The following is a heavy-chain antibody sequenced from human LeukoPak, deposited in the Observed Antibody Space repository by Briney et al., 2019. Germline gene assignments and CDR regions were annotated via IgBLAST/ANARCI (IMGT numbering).Heavy chain of an antibody. D-gene: IGHD3-22*01. Sequence: VGSLRLSCAASGFTFSSYAMSWVRQAPGKGLEWVSSISSSGDSTYYADSVKGRFTISRDNSKNTVFMHMNSLRADDTAVFYCAKSKFPYDTDGWHGYFDFWGQGTLVTVSS. CDR3: AKSKFPYDTDGWHGYFDF. V-gene: IGHV3-23*01. J-gene: IGHJ4*02. CDR2: ISSSGDST. CDR1: GFTFSSYA.